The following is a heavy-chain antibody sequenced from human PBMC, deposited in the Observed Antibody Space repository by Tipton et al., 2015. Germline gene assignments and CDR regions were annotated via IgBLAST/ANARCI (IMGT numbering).Heavy chain of an antibody. V-gene: IGHV4-59*01. Sequence: LRPSCAVYGGSFSGYYWSWIRQTPGKGLEWIGYIYSSGSTNYAPSLESRVTMSIDTSKNQFSLTLTSVNTADTAIYYCAGGAYTYNWFDPWGQGTLVTVSS. CDR2: IYSSGST. D-gene: IGHD2-2*02. J-gene: IGHJ5*02. CDR3: AGGAYTYNWFDP. CDR1: GGSFSGYY.